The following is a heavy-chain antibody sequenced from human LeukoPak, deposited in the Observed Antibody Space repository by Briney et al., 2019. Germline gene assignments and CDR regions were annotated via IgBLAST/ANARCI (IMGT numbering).Heavy chain of an antibody. J-gene: IGHJ5*02. CDR1: GTSISSGNFY. D-gene: IGHD3-10*01. Sequence: SQTLSLTCTVSGTSISSGNFYWGWIRQPPGKGLEWIGSIYYSGSTYYNPSLKSRVIISVDTSKNQFSLKLSSVTAADTAVYYCARDLPTRVRGVLTWRPWGQGTLVTVSS. CDR2: IYYSGST. V-gene: IGHV4-39*07. CDR3: ARDLPTRVRGVLTWRP.